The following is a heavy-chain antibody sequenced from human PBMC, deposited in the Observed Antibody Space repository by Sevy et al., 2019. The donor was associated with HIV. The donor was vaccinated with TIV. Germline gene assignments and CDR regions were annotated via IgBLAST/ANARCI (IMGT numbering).Heavy chain of an antibody. CDR3: ARDGVDCSGGSCYHLFDY. Sequence: GGSLRLSCAASVFTFSSYAMHWVRQAPGKGLEWVAVISYDGSNKYYADSVKGRFTISRDNSKNTLYLQMNSLRAEDTAVYYCARDGVDCSGGSCYHLFDYWGHGTLVTVSS. CDR1: VFTFSSYA. CDR2: ISYDGSNK. J-gene: IGHJ4*01. D-gene: IGHD2-15*01. V-gene: IGHV3-30-3*01.